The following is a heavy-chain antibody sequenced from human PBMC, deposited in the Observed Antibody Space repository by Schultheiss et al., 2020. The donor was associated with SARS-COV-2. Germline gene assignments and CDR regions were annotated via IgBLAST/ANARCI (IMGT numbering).Heavy chain of an antibody. Sequence: ASVKVSCKASGYTFTGYYMHWVRQAPGQGLEWMGWINPNSGGTNYAQKFQGRVTMTRDTSISTAYMELSRLRSDDTAVYYCARAYLSRARYGSGSFYYYYGMDVWGQGTTVTVSS. CDR1: GYTFTGYY. V-gene: IGHV1-2*02. J-gene: IGHJ6*02. D-gene: IGHD3-10*01. CDR3: ARAYLSRARYGSGSFYYYYGMDV. CDR2: INPNSGGT.